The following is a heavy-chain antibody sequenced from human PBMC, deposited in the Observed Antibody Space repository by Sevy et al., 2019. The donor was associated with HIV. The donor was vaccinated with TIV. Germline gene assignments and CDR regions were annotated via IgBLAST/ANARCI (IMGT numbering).Heavy chain of an antibody. D-gene: IGHD6-19*01. CDR3: AKVAAVARGYFDY. CDR2: ISYDGKNK. J-gene: IGHJ4*02. Sequence: GGSLRLSCAASGFTFSSYVIHWVRQAPGKGLEWVAVISYDGKNKDYVDSVKGRFTVSRDNSKDKLYLQMNSLRAEDTAVYYCAKVAAVARGYFDYWGQGTLVTVSS. CDR1: GFTFSSYV. V-gene: IGHV3-30*04.